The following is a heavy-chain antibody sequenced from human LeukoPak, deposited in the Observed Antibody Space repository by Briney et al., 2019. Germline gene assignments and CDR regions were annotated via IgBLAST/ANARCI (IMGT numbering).Heavy chain of an antibody. J-gene: IGHJ4*02. CDR1: GGSFSGYY. CDR2: INHSGST. CDR3: ATRAYCGGDCYSHFDY. D-gene: IGHD2-21*02. Sequence: PSETLSLTCAVYGGSFSGYYWSWIRQPPGKGLEWIGEINHSGSTNYNPSLKSRVTISVDTSKNQFSLKLSSVTAADTAVYYCATRAYCGGDCYSHFDYWGQGTLVTVSS. V-gene: IGHV4-34*01.